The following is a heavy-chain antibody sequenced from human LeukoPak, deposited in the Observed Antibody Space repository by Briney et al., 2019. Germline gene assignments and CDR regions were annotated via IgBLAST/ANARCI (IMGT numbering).Heavy chain of an antibody. Sequence: GGSLKISFKGSGYGFTSYWIGWVRPMPGKGLEWMGIIYPGDSDTRYSPSFQGQVTISADKSISTAYLQWSSLKASDTAMYYCARAPDDAFDIWGQGTMVTVSS. V-gene: IGHV5-51*01. CDR1: GYGFTSYW. J-gene: IGHJ3*02. CDR2: IYPGDSDT. CDR3: ARAPDDAFDI.